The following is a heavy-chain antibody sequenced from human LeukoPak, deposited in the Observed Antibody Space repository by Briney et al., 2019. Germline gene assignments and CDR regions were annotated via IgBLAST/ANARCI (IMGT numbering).Heavy chain of an antibody. V-gene: IGHV3-74*01. CDR1: GFDFSSNW. J-gene: IGHJ4*02. CDR3: AKDHYWSIDY. CDR2: KGDGIST. Sequence: GGSLRLSCAASGFDFSSNWMHWVRHAPGQGLVGVSRKGDGISTNYADSVKGRFTISRDIAKNTLYLQMNSLRAEDTGVYYCAKDHYWSIDYWGRGTLVTVSS. D-gene: IGHD3-3*01.